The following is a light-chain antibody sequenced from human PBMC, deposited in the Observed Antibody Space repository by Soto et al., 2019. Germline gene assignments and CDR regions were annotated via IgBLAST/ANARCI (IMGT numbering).Light chain of an antibody. CDR1: KLGDKY. V-gene: IGLV3-1*01. Sequence: SYELTQPPSVSVSPGQTASITCSGDKLGDKYACWYQQKPGQSPVLVIYLDSKRPSGIPERFSGSNSGNTATLTISGTQAMDEADYYCQAWDSSTLYVFGTGTKLTVL. CDR3: QAWDSSTLYV. CDR2: LDS. J-gene: IGLJ1*01.